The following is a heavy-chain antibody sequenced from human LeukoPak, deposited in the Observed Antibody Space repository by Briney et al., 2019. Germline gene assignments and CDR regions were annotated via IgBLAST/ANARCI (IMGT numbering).Heavy chain of an antibody. V-gene: IGHV4-39*07. CDR3: AREPDA. CDR2: GHHTGRA. CDR1: GDSISGRNYH. Sequence: EASETQSLTCTVSGDSISGRNYHWGWIRQPPGKGLEWLGTGHHTGRAFYNPSLRGRTTVSVDTSKNEFSLKLTSVTAADSVVYYCAREPDAWGQGILVIVSS. J-gene: IGHJ5*02.